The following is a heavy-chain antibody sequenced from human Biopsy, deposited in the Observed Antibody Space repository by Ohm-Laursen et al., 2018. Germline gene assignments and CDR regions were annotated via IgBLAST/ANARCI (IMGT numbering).Heavy chain of an antibody. Sequence: TLSLTCSVSGGSIISYYWTWIRQPPGKGLEWIGHVYNGGITNYNPSLKSRVTISKDTSKNQFSLQVNSVTAADTAVYYCARTPRDSFWSGSYKRGLWFDPWGQGTLVIVSS. CDR1: GGSIISYY. CDR3: ARTPRDSFWSGSYKRGLWFDP. J-gene: IGHJ5*02. CDR2: VYNGGIT. D-gene: IGHD3-3*01. V-gene: IGHV4-59*01.